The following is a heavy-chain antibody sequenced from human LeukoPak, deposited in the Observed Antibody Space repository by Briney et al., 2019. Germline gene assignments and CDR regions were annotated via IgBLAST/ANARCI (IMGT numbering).Heavy chain of an antibody. Sequence: SETLSLTCTVSGGSISSGDYYWSWIRQPPGKGLEWIGYIYYSGSTYYNPSLKSRVTISVDTSKNQFSLKLSSVTAADTAAYYCARIGLSDYYDSSGGSIGYWGQGTLVTVSS. J-gene: IGHJ4*02. D-gene: IGHD3-22*01. CDR2: IYYSGST. CDR3: ARIGLSDYYDSSGGSIGY. CDR1: GGSISSGDYY. V-gene: IGHV4-30-4*01.